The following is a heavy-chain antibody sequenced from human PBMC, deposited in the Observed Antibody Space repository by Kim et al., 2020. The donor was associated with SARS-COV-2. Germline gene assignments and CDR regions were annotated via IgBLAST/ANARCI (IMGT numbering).Heavy chain of an antibody. J-gene: IGHJ4*02. Sequence: STGYADSVKGRFTISRDNAKNSLYLQMNSLRVDDTALYYCARDLNYGSSGLWGQGTLVAVSS. CDR3: ARDLNYGSSGL. V-gene: IGHV3-20*03. D-gene: IGHD3-22*01. CDR2: ST.